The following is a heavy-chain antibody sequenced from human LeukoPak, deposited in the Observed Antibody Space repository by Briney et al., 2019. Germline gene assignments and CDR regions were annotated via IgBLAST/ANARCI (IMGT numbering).Heavy chain of an antibody. D-gene: IGHD6-19*01. CDR2: INPRGAGT. J-gene: IGHJ4*02. CDR3: ARGDSSGWTAFDY. CDR1: GYTFIDYY. Sequence: ASVKVSCKASGYTFIDYYMHWVRQAPGEGLEWMGVINPRGAGTSYAQKFQGRVTMTRETSTSTVYMELSSLRSEDTAVYYCARGDSSGWTAFDYWGQGTLVTVSS. V-gene: IGHV1-46*01.